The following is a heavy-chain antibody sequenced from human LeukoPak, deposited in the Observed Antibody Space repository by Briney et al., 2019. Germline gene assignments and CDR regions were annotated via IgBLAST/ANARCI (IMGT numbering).Heavy chain of an antibody. Sequence: SQTLSLTCAISGDTVSSDSGSWNWIRQSPSRGLEWLGRTYYRSQWYNDYAISVKSRLTISPDTSKNQVSLQLKSVTPEDTAVYYCATVDSAAFDIWGQGTVVTVSS. D-gene: IGHD5-18*01. CDR3: ATVDSAAFDI. V-gene: IGHV6-1*01. J-gene: IGHJ3*02. CDR2: TYYRSQWYN. CDR1: GDTVSSDSGS.